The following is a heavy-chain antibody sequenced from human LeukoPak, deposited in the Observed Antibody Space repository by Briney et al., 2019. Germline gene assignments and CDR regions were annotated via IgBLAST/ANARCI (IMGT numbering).Heavy chain of an antibody. J-gene: IGHJ5*02. CDR3: AKDDRPGNWFDP. V-gene: IGHV3-43*02. CDR1: GLTFDDYA. Sequence: SGGSLRLSCAASGLTFDDYAMHWVRQAPGKGLEWVSLISGDGGSTYYADSVKGRFTISRDNSKNSLYLQMNSLRTEDTALYYCAKDDRPGNWFDPWGQGTLVTVSS. CDR2: ISGDGGST.